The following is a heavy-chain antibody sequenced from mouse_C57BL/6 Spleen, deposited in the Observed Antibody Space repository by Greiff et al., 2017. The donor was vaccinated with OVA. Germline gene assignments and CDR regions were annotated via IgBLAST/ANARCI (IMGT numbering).Heavy chain of an antibody. CDR2: IDPSDSYT. Sequence: QVHVKQSGAELVKPGASVKLSCKASGYTFTSYWMQWVKQRPGQGLEWIGEIDPSDSYTNYNQKFKGKATLTVDTSSSTAYMQLSSLTSEDSAVYYCARQITTVVAKDYWGQGTTLTVSS. J-gene: IGHJ2*01. CDR3: ARQITTVVAKDY. CDR1: GYTFTSYW. V-gene: IGHV1-50*01. D-gene: IGHD1-1*01.